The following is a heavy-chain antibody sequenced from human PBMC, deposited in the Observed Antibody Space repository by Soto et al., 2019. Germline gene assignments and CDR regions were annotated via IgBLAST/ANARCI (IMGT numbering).Heavy chain of an antibody. CDR1: DDSINSDKYY. Sequence: QLQLQESGPGLVKPSETLSLTCSVSDDSINSDKYYWGWIRQHPGKGLEWIGSIYYRGKAYYNPSLQTRVTISLDNSRSQFSLKLNSVTAADSAVYFCARLEGLATISYYFDFWGPGSLVTVSS. CDR3: ARLEGLATISYYFDF. V-gene: IGHV4-39*01. D-gene: IGHD3-3*01. CDR2: IYYRGKA. J-gene: IGHJ4*02.